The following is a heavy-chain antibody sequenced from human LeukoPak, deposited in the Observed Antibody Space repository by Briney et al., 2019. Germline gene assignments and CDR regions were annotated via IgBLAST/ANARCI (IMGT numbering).Heavy chain of an antibody. CDR1: GYTFTRYA. CDR2: INTGNGNT. Sequence: GASVKVSCKASGYTFTRYAMHWVRQAPGQSLDWMGWINTGNGNTKYSPKFQGRVTLSRDTSANTVYMEVTSLRSEDTAVYYCATRSESSYGGIFDFWGQESLVTVSS. D-gene: IGHD3-10*01. J-gene: IGHJ4*02. CDR3: ATRSESSYGGIFDF. V-gene: IGHV1-3*04.